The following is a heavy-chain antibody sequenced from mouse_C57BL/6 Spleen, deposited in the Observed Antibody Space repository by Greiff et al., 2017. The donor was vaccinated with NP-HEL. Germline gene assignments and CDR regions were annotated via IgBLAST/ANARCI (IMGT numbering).Heavy chain of an antibody. Sequence: EVQLQQSGTVLARPGASVKMSCKTSGYTFTSYWMHWVKQRPGQGLEWIGAIYPGNSDTSYNQKFKGKAKLTAVTSASTAYMELSSLTNEDSAVYYCTRNYYYGSSRAMDYWGQGTSVTVAS. CDR3: TRNYYYGSSRAMDY. CDR1: GYTFTSYW. V-gene: IGHV1-5*01. CDR2: IYPGNSDT. D-gene: IGHD1-1*01. J-gene: IGHJ4*01.